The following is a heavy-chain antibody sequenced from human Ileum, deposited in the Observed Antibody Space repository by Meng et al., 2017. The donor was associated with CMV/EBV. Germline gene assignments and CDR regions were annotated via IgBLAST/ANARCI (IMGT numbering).Heavy chain of an antibody. CDR1: GYTFANYG. V-gene: IGHV1-18*01. CDR2: ISASNGDT. D-gene: IGHD3-10*01. J-gene: IGHJ6*02. Sequence: KASGYTFANYGISWVRQAPGQGLEWLGWISASNGDTEYGQKFQGRVTMTTDTSTSTAYMDLRSLRSDDTAVYYCARDTRGGYYGMDFWGQGTTVTVSS. CDR3: ARDTRGGYYGMDF.